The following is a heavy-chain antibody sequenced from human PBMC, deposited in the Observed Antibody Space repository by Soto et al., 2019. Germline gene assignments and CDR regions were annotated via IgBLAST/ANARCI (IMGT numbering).Heavy chain of an antibody. Sequence: GGSLRLSCVASGFTFSSSFMGWVRQAPGKGLEWVANINQDGGGTYYVDSVEGRFTISRDNAKDSLYLQMNSLRGEDTAVYYCARYFRGSGRYFFDYWGQGTLVTVSS. CDR2: INQDGGGT. J-gene: IGHJ4*02. CDR3: ARYFRGSGRYFFDY. V-gene: IGHV3-7*03. D-gene: IGHD6-19*01. CDR1: GFTFSSSF.